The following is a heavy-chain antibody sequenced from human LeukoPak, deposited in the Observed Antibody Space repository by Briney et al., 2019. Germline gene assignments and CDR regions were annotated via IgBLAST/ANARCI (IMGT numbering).Heavy chain of an antibody. D-gene: IGHD6-13*01. CDR3: ARDDSSSWSGPRNWFDP. J-gene: IGHJ5*02. CDR2: INTNTGNP. CDR1: GGAFSSYA. V-gene: IGHV7-4-1*02. Sequence: ASVKVSCKASGGAFSSYAISWVRQAPGQGLEWMGWINTNTGNPTYAQGFTGRFVFSLDTSVSTAYLQISSLKAEDTAVYYCARDDSSSWSGPRNWFDPWGQGTLVTVSS.